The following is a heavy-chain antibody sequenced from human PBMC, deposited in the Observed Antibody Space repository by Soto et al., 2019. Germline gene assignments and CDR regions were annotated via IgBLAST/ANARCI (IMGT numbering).Heavy chain of an antibody. CDR2: ISSSDDII. D-gene: IGHD3-22*01. J-gene: IGHJ4*02. V-gene: IGHV3-11*01. CDR3: ARDLGYYDSSGYFDY. CDR1: GFTFSDYY. Sequence: GGSLRLSCAASGFTFSDYYMSWIRRAPGKGLEWVSYISSSDDIIYYADSVKGRFTISRDNAKNSLYLQMNSLRAEDTAVYYCARDLGYYDSSGYFDYWGQGSLVTVSS.